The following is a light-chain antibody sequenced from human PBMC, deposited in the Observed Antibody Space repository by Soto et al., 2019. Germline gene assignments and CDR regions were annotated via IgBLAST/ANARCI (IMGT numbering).Light chain of an antibody. Sequence: EVMLTPSPGTLSLSPGERATLSCRASQSVSSNYLAWYQQKSGQAPRLIIYVASNRATGIPDRISGSGSGTDFTLTIRRLKPEDFAVYYCQQYDTSPRTFGQGNKVE. J-gene: IGKJ1*01. CDR2: VAS. CDR1: QSVSSNY. V-gene: IGKV3-20*01. CDR3: QQYDTSPRT.